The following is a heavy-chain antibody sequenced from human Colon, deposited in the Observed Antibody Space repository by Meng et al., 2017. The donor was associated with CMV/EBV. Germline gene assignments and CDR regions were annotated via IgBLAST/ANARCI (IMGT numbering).Heavy chain of an antibody. V-gene: IGHV3-74*01. J-gene: IGHJ4*02. Sequence: CAASGCTFSSYWMHWVRRAPGKGLVWVSRTNSDGSSTVYADSVKGRFTISRDNAKNTLYLQMNSLRAEDTAVYYCARYEYADYVLDHWGKG. D-gene: IGHD4-17*01. CDR3: ARYEYADYVLDH. CDR1: GCTFSSYW. CDR2: TNSDGSST.